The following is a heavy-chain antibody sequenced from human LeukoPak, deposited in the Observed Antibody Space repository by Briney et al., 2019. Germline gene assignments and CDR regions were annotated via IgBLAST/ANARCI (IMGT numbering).Heavy chain of an antibody. CDR1: GFTFSTYA. Sequence: GGSLRLSCAASGFTFSTYAVSWVRQAPGKGLEWVSDISGSGGSTYYADSVKGRFTISRDNSKDTVYLQMNSLRADDTAVYYCAKSNREQLVRSYGLDVWGQGTTVTVSS. V-gene: IGHV3-23*01. CDR3: AKSNREQLVRSYGLDV. D-gene: IGHD6-13*01. J-gene: IGHJ6*02. CDR2: ISGSGGST.